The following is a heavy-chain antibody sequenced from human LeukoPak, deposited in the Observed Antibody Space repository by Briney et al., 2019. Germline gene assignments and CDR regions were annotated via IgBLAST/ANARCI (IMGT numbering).Heavy chain of an antibody. J-gene: IGHJ4*02. CDR1: GFILSTHG. V-gene: IGHV3-33*01. Sequence: GGSLRLSCAASGFILSTHGMHWVRQAPGKGLGWVAGMWYDGSREDYADSVKGRFTISRDMSKNTLNLQINSLRVEDTAMFYCARDLSFGSLDFRGQGTLVTVSS. D-gene: IGHD1-26*01. CDR3: ARDLSFGSLDF. CDR2: MWYDGSRE.